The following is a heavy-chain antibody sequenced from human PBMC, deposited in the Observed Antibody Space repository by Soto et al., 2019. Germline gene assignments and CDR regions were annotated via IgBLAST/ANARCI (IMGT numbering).Heavy chain of an antibody. V-gene: IGHV3-7*03. J-gene: IGHJ6*02. Sequence: VGSLRLSCAASGFNFNTYWMYWVRQAPGKGLEWVANIDTDGSRRNYVDSVKGRFIISRDNAKNSLFLQMNSLRADGTAVYYCGRVPLDGNYANGVDVWGQGTTVTVSS. D-gene: IGHD4-17*01. CDR3: GRVPLDGNYANGVDV. CDR2: IDTDGSRR. CDR1: GFNFNTYW.